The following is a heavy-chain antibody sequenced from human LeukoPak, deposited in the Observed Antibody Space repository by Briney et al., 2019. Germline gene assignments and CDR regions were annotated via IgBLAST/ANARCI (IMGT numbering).Heavy chain of an antibody. V-gene: IGHV3-9*01. CDR1: GFTFDDYA. CDR3: AKDIGQGRFGILCTHFDY. Sequence: SLRLPCAASGFTFDDYAMHWVRQAPGKGLDWVAGISWKNGSIGYADSVKGRFTISSDNTKNSPYLQMNSMRAEDSAFYYDAKDIGQGRFGILCTHFDYWGEGTLLTV. J-gene: IGHJ4*02. CDR2: ISWKNGSI. D-gene: IGHD3-16*01.